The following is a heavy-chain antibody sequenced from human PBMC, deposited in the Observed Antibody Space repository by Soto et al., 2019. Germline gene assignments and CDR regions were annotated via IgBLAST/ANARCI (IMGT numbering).Heavy chain of an antibody. Sequence: SETLSLTCTVSGGSVSSGSYYWSWIRQPPGKGLEWIGYMYYSGRTNYNPSLKSRVTISIDTSENRLFLELNSVTAADTAVYYCARDRTYGLDYWGQGTLVTVSS. CDR2: MYYSGRT. CDR1: GGSVSSGSYY. V-gene: IGHV4-61*01. CDR3: ARDRTYGLDY. D-gene: IGHD3-10*01. J-gene: IGHJ4*02.